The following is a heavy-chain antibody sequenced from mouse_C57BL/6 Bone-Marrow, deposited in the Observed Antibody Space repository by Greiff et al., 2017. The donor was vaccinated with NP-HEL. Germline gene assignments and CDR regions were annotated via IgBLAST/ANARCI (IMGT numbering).Heavy chain of an antibody. CDR2: IHPNSGST. CDR3: ARRDYGSSDWYCDV. Sequence: QVQLQQPGAELVKPGASVKLSCKASGYTFTSYWMHWVKQRPGQGLEWIGMIHPNSGSTNYNEKFKSKATLTVDKSSSTAYMQLSSLTSEDSAVYYCARRDYGSSDWYCDVWGTGTTVTVSS. J-gene: IGHJ1*03. D-gene: IGHD1-1*01. CDR1: GYTFTSYW. V-gene: IGHV1-64*01.